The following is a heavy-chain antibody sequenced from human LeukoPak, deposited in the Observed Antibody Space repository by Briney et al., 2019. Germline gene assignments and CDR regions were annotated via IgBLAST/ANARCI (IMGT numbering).Heavy chain of an antibody. CDR3: ARDGGYGGNFDY. Sequence: SETLSLTCTVSGGSISSYYWSWIRQPPGKGLEWIGYIYYSGSTNYNPSLKSRVTISVDTSKNQFSLKLSSVTAADTAVYYCARDGGYGGNFDYWGQGTLVTVSS. CDR2: IYYSGST. V-gene: IGHV4-59*01. D-gene: IGHD4-23*01. J-gene: IGHJ4*02. CDR1: GGSISSYY.